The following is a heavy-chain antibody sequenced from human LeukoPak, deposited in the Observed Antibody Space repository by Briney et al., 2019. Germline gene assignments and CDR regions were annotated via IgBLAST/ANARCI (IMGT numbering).Heavy chain of an antibody. CDR2: MNPNSGNT. D-gene: IGHD5/OR15-5a*01. CDR3: ARGLGIPGVYPDLRF. Sequence: ASVKVSCKASGYTFTSYDINWVRQATGQGLEGMGWMNPNSGNTGYAQKFQGRVTMTRDTSISTAYMELSSLRSEDTAVYYCARGLGIPGVYPDLRFWGQGTLVTVSS. V-gene: IGHV1-8*01. CDR1: GYTFTSYD. J-gene: IGHJ4*02.